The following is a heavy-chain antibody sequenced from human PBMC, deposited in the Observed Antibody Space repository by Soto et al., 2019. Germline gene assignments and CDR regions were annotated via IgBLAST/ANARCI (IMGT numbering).Heavy chain of an antibody. D-gene: IGHD3-10*01. V-gene: IGHV4-59*08. CDR2: VHHGWGS. J-gene: IGHJ6*02. Sequence: QVQLQESGPGLVKPSETLSLSCTVSGGSISSYYWSWFRQSPVKRMEWIGDVHHGWGSSYNPSLQSHVAISLDTSTSQFSLKVTSVTATDTAVYYCARQGFGPLHGLVDVRGQGTTVTVSS. CDR3: ARQGFGPLHGLVDV. CDR1: GGSISSYY.